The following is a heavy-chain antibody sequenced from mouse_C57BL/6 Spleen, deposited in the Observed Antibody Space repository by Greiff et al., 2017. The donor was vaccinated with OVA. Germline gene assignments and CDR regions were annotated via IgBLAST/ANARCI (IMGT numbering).Heavy chain of an antibody. D-gene: IGHD1-1*01. CDR1: GYTFTSYD. CDR2: IYPRDGST. Sequence: VQLQQSGPELVKPGASVKLSCKASGYTFTSYDINWVKQRPGQGLEWIGWIYPRDGSTKYNEKFKGKATLTVDTSSSTAYMELHSLTSEDSAVYFCARTYYYGSSYVGYFDVWGTGTTVTVSS. J-gene: IGHJ1*03. CDR3: ARTYYYGSSYVGYFDV. V-gene: IGHV1-85*01.